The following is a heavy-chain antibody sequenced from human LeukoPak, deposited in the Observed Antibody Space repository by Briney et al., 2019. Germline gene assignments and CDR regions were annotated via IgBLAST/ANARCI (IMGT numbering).Heavy chain of an antibody. J-gene: IGHJ4*02. CDR2: IYTSGST. D-gene: IGHD4-17*01. Sequence: SETLSLTCTVSGGSISSYYWSWIRQPAGKGLEWIGRIYTSGSTNYNPSLKSRVTISVDTSKNQFSLKLSSVTAADTAVYYCARGVPDGTTAPFDYWGREPWSPSPQ. CDR1: GGSISSYY. CDR3: ARGVPDGTTAPFDY. V-gene: IGHV4-4*07.